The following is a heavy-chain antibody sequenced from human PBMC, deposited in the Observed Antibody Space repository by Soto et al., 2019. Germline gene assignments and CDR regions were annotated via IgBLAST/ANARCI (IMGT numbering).Heavy chain of an antibody. CDR1: GGSFSGYY. V-gene: IGHV4-34*01. Sequence: QVQLQQWGAGLLKPSETLSLTCAVYGGSFSGYYWSWIRQTPGKGLEWIGEINDSGSTNHNPSLKSGVTILVDTPKNQFSPKLSSVTAADTAVYYCARGLVVWFGELSRRGGYYYYMDVWGKGTTVTVSS. J-gene: IGHJ6*03. D-gene: IGHD3-10*01. CDR2: INDSGST. CDR3: ARGLVVWFGELSRRGGYYYYMDV.